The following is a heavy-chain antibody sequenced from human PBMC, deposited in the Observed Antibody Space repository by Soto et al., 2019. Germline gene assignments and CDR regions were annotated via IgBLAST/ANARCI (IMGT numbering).Heavy chain of an antibody. CDR2: INPNSGVI. D-gene: IGHD4-17*01. CDR1: GYTFTGYY. V-gene: IGHV1-2*02. Sequence: ASVKVSCKASGYTFTGYYMHRVRQAPGQGIEWMGWINPNSGVINYEQKFQGRVTMTRDTSISTAYMELSRRRSDDTAVYYCARDQRRDYALYYYGMDVWGQGTTVTSP. J-gene: IGHJ6*02. CDR3: ARDQRRDYALYYYGMDV.